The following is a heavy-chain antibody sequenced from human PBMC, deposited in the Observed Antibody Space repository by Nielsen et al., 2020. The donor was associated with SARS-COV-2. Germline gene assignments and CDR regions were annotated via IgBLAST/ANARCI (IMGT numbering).Heavy chain of an antibody. CDR2: INWNGGST. CDR3: ATYRFSHAMDV. Sequence: ESLKISCAASGFTFDDYGMSWVLQAPGKGLEWVSGINWNGGSTGYADSVKGRFTISRDNTKNSLYLQMHRLGAEDTAVYYCATYRFSHAMDVWGQGTTVTVSS. V-gene: IGHV3-20*04. J-gene: IGHJ6*02. CDR1: GFTFDDYG.